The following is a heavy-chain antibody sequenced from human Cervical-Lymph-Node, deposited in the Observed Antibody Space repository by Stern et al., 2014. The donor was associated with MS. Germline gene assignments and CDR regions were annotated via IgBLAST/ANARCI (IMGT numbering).Heavy chain of an antibody. V-gene: IGHV3-30-3*01. D-gene: IGHD3-10*01. CDR2: VSYDGTQR. J-gene: IGHJ4*02. CDR3: ARGGRGVGLEY. CDR1: GFTFSTSA. Sequence: VQLVESGGGVVQPGRSLSLSCVVSGFTFSTSAMHWVRQAPGKGLEWVAFVSYDGTQRNSTDSVKARFTISRDNSKNTLYLHMNSLRDEDTAVYFCARGGRGVGLEYWGQGVLVTVSS.